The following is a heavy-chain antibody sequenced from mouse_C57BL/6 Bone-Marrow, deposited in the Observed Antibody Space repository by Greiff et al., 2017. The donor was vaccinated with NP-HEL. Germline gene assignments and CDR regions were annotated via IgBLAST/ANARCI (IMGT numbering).Heavy chain of an antibody. CDR3: ARDYGSVVPSWFAY. Sequence: EVQVVESGGDLVKPGGSLKLSCAASGFTFSSYGMSWVRQTPDKRLEWVATISSGGSYTYYPDSVKGRFTISRDNAKNTLYLQMSSLKSEDTAMYDCARDYGSVVPSWFAYWGQGTLVTVSA. D-gene: IGHD1-1*01. CDR1: GFTFSSYG. J-gene: IGHJ3*01. V-gene: IGHV5-6*01. CDR2: ISSGGSYT.